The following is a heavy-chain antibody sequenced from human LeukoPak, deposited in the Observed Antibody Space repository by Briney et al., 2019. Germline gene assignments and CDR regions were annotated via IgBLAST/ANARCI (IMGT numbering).Heavy chain of an antibody. CDR3: AKLGSSSSWYSAAFDI. D-gene: IGHD6-13*01. CDR1: GFTFSSYG. V-gene: IGHV3-30*18. J-gene: IGHJ3*02. CDR2: ISYDGSNK. Sequence: GGSLRLSCAASGFTFSSYGMHWVRQAPGKGLEWVAVISYDGSNKYYADSVKGRFTISRDNSKNTLYLQMNSLRAEDTAVYYCAKLGSSSSWYSAAFDIWGQGTMVTVSS.